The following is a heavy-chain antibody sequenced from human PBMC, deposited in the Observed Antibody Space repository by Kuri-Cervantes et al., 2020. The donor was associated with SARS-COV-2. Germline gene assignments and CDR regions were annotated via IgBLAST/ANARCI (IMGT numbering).Heavy chain of an antibody. J-gene: IGHJ4*02. CDR2: VRGKANNYAT. CDR1: GVLFSASA. Sequence: GESLKISCEVSGVLFSASAIHWVRQASGKGLEWVGRVRGKANNYATAYAASVKGRFIISRDDSKNMANLQMNSLKTDDTAVYYCTTLIDYWGQGALVTVSS. V-gene: IGHV3-73*01. CDR3: TTLIDY.